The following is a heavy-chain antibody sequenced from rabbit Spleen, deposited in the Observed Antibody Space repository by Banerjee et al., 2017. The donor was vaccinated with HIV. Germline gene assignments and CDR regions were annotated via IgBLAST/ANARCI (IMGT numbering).Heavy chain of an antibody. V-gene: IGHV1S40*01. CDR1: GFSFSSSYD. Sequence: QSLEESGGDLVQPEGSLTLTCKASGFSFSSSYDMCWVRQAPGKGLEWIGCIYTGNGKTYYASWAKGRFTISKSSSTTVTLQMTSLTPADTATYFCASHENGDDYAFNFWGQGTLVTVS. J-gene: IGHJ3*01. CDR3: ASHENGDDYAFNF. CDR2: IYTGNGKT. D-gene: IGHD6-1*01.